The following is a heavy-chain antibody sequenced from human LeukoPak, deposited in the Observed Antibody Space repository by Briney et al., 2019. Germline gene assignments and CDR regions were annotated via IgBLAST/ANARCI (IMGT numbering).Heavy chain of an antibody. D-gene: IGHD6-13*01. CDR1: GFTFTSHA. J-gene: IGHJ4*02. CDR2: ISGSGGST. CDR3: AKDLSSSWYYFDY. Sequence: GGTLRLSCAASGFTFTSHAMSWVRQAPGKGLEWVSAISGSGGSTYYADSVKGRFTISRDNSKNTLYLQMNSLRAEDTAVYYCAKDLSSSWYYFDYWGQGTLVTVSS. V-gene: IGHV3-23*01.